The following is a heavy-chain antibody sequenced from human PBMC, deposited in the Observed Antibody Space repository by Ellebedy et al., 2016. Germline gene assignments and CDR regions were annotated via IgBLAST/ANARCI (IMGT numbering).Heavy chain of an antibody. CDR1: RYTFTGYY. CDR2: INPNSGGT. Sequence: ASVKVSXKASRYTFTGYYMHWVRQAPGQGLEWMGWINPNSGGTNYAQKFQGRVTMTRDTSISTAYMELSRLRSDDTAVYYCARDRARIWFDPWGQGTLVTVSS. CDR3: ARDRARIWFDP. V-gene: IGHV1-2*02. J-gene: IGHJ5*02.